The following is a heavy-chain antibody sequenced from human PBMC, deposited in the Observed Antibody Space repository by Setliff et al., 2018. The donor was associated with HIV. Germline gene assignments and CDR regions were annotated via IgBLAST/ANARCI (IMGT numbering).Heavy chain of an antibody. Sequence: SETLSLTCAVSGGSISSSTWWSWVRQPPGKGLEWIGEIYHNGSTNYNLSLKSRVTISVDKSKNQFSLKLSSVTAADTAVYYCARVGDQYYYDSSGYCTAELFDYWGQGTLVTVSS. CDR3: ARVGDQYYYDSSGYCTAELFDY. CDR1: GGSISSSTW. J-gene: IGHJ4*02. D-gene: IGHD3-22*01. V-gene: IGHV4-4*02. CDR2: IYHNGST.